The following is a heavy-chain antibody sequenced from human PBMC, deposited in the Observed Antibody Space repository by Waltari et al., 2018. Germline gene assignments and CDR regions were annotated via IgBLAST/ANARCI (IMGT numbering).Heavy chain of an antibody. CDR2: IRYDGSNT. CDR3: ASERGTFGVGRSSFDR. J-gene: IGHJ4*02. D-gene: IGHD3-3*01. V-gene: IGHV3-30*02. Sequence: QVYLVESGGGVVQPGGSLRLSCAASGFMFSNYVMHWVRQAPGKGLEWVASIRYDGSNTFHADSVKGRFTISRDNSKNTMDLQTSSLGPEDTAVYYCASERGTFGVGRSSFDRWGQGTLVIVSS. CDR1: GFMFSNYV.